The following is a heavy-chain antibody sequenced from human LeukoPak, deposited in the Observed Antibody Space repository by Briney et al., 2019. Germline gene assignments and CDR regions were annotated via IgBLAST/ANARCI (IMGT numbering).Heavy chain of an antibody. CDR1: GFTFSKFA. J-gene: IGHJ4*02. CDR2: VSYDGSYK. D-gene: IGHD1-26*01. V-gene: IGHV3-30*14. Sequence: PGGSLRLSCAAAGFTFSKFAMHWVREAPGKGLEWVAVVSYDGSYKYYADSVKGRFTISRDNSKNTLYLQMNSLRAEDTAVYYCAVSLKWELLVLDYWGQGTLVTVSS. CDR3: AVSLKWELLVLDY.